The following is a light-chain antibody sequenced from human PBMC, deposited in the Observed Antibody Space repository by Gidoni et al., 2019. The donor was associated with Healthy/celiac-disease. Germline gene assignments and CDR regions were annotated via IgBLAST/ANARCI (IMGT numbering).Light chain of an antibody. V-gene: IGKV1-39*01. CDR3: QQSYSTLQRT. CDR1: PSISSY. Sequence: DIQMTQSPSSLSASVGDRVTITCRASPSISSYLNWYQQKPGKAAKLLIYAASSLQSGVPSRFSGSGSGTDFTLTISSLQPEDFATYYCQQSYSTLQRTFGQGTKVEIK. J-gene: IGKJ1*01. CDR2: AAS.